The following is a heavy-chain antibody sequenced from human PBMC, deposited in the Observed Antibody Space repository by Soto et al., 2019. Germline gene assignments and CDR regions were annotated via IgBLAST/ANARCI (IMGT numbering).Heavy chain of an antibody. V-gene: IGHV3-33*01. CDR1: GFTFSSYG. D-gene: IGHD7-27*01. CDR3: ARGVGKTDY. J-gene: IGHJ4*02. CDR2: IWYDGSNK. Sequence: QVQLVESGGGVVQPGRSLRLSCAASGFTFSSYGMHWVRQAPGKGLEWVAVIWYDGSNKYYADSVKGRFTISRDNSKNTLYLQMNSLRAEDTAVYYWARGVGKTDYWGQGTLVTVSS.